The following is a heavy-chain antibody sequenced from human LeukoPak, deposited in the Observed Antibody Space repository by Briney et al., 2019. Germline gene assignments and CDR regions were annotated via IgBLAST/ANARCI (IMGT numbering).Heavy chain of an antibody. CDR1: GGSISSGGYS. D-gene: IGHD3-22*01. Sequence: PSETLSLTCAVSGGSISSGGYSWSWIRQPPGKGLEWIGYIYHSGSTYYNPSLKSRVTISVDRSKNQFSLKLSSVTAADTAVYYCARYAGYYYDSSGYYAPFDYWGQGTLVTVSS. V-gene: IGHV4-30-2*01. J-gene: IGHJ4*02. CDR3: ARYAGYYYDSSGYYAPFDY. CDR2: IYHSGST.